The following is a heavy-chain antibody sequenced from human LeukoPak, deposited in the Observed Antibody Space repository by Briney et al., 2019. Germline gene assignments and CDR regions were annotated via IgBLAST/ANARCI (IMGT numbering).Heavy chain of an antibody. V-gene: IGHV3-23*01. CDR1: GFSFSSNS. CDR3: GKDSYVGVNWFDP. CDR2: ISGSGGRT. D-gene: IGHD1-26*01. Sequence: GGSLRLSCAASGFSFSSNSMSWVRQAPGQGLEWVSAISGSGGRTFYADSVKGRFTISRDNSKNMVYLEMNSLRVEDTAVYYCGKDSYVGVNWFDPRGQGTLVTVSS. J-gene: IGHJ5*02.